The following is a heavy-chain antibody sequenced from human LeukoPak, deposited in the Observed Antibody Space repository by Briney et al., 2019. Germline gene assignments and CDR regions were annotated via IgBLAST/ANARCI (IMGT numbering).Heavy chain of an antibody. J-gene: IGHJ6*02. V-gene: IGHV4-59*08. CDR3: ARHDFSITMVRGVHYYYYYGMDV. Sequence: SETLSLTCTVSGGSISSYYWSWIRQPPGKGLEWIGYIYYSGSTNYNPPLKSRVTISVDTSKNQFSLKLSSVTAADTAVYYCARHDFSITMVRGVHYYYYYGMDVWGQGTTVTVSS. CDR2: IYYSGST. D-gene: IGHD3-10*01. CDR1: GGSISSYY.